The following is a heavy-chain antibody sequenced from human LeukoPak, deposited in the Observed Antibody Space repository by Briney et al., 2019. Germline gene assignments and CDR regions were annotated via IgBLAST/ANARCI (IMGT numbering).Heavy chain of an antibody. J-gene: IGHJ6*02. CDR2: IYYSGST. V-gene: IGHV4-59*08. CDR3: ARRKYYYDSSGYPYPGMDV. D-gene: IGHD3-22*01. CDR1: GGSISSYY. Sequence: SETLSLTCTVSGGSISSYYWSWIRQPPGKGLEWIGYIYYSGSTKYNPSLKSRVTISVDTSKNQFSLKLSSVTAADTAVYYCARRKYYYDSSGYPYPGMDVWGQGTTVTVSS.